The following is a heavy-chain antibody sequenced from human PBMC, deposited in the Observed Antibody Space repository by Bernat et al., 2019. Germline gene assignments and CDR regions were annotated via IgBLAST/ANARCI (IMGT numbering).Heavy chain of an antibody. CDR2: IWYDGSNK. V-gene: IGHV3-33*06. Sequence: QVQLVESGGGVVQPGRSPRLSCAASGFTFSSYGMHWVRQAPGKGLEWVAVIWYDGSNKYYADSVKGRFTISRDNSKNTLYLQMNSLRAEDTAVYYCAKVYGSGSNESWGQGTLVTVSS. CDR1: GFTFSSYG. CDR3: AKVYGSGSNES. J-gene: IGHJ5*02. D-gene: IGHD3-10*01.